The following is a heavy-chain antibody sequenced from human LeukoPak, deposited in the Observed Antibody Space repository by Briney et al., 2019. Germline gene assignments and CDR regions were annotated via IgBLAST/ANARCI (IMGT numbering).Heavy chain of an antibody. CDR3: AGDLESGDYATRLYNWFDP. J-gene: IGHJ5*02. D-gene: IGHD3-3*01. V-gene: IGHV1-2*02. Sequence: ASVKVSCKASGYTFTGYYMHWVRQAPGQGLEWMGWINPNSGGTNYAQKFQGRVTMTRDTSISTAYMELSRLRSDDTAVYYCAGDLESGDYATRLYNWFDPWGQGTLVTVSS. CDR1: GYTFTGYY. CDR2: INPNSGGT.